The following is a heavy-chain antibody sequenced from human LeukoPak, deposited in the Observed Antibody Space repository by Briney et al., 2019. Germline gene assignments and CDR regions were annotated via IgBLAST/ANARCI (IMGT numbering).Heavy chain of an antibody. Sequence: QPGGSLRLSCAASGFTFSSYSMNWVRQAPGKGLEWVSAISGSGGSTYYADSVKGRFTISRDNSKNTLYLQMNSLRAEDTAVYYCAKDRGKYYYDSSAHETDYWGQGTLVTVSS. D-gene: IGHD3-22*01. CDR2: ISGSGGST. CDR3: AKDRGKYYYDSSAHETDY. V-gene: IGHV3-23*01. CDR1: GFTFSSYS. J-gene: IGHJ4*02.